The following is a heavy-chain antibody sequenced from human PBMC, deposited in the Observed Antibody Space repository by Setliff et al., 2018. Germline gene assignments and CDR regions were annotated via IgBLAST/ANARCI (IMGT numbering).Heavy chain of an antibody. D-gene: IGHD3-22*01. J-gene: IGHJ4*02. CDR2: IYHSGST. CDR1: GYSISSGYY. CDR3: ARGDYYDPKYYFDY. V-gene: IGHV4-38-2*01. Sequence: PSETLSLTCAVSGYSISSGYYWGWIRQPPGKGLEWIGSIYHSGSTYYNPSLKSRVTIAVDTSKNQFSLKRSSVTAADTAVYYCARGDYYDPKYYFDYWGQGTLVTVSS.